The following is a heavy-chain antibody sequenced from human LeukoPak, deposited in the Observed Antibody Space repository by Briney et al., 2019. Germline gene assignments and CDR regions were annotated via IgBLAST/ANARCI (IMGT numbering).Heavy chain of an antibody. Sequence: GGSLRLSCAASGFTLSSYAMTRVRQAPGKGLEWVSSISGPGDHTYYADSVKGRFTISRDNSENALYLQMNSLRADDTAVYYCAKDRITIFGVVMDQWGQGTLVTVSS. CDR1: GFTLSSYA. D-gene: IGHD3-3*01. J-gene: IGHJ4*02. V-gene: IGHV3-23*01. CDR3: AKDRITIFGVVMDQ. CDR2: ISGPGDHT.